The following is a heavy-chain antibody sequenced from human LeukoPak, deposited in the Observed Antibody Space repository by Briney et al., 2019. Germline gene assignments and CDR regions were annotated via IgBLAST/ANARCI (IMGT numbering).Heavy chain of an antibody. CDR1: GFTFSSYA. J-gene: IGHJ4*02. CDR2: ITGSGGRT. D-gene: IGHD4-17*01. CDR3: ATPPTVTRNY. V-gene: IGHV3-23*01. Sequence: PGGSLRLSCAASGFTFSSYAMNWVRQAPGKGLEWVSAITGSGGRTYYADSVKGRFTISRDNSKNTLYLQMNSLRAEDTAVYYCATPPTVTRNYWGQGTLVTVSS.